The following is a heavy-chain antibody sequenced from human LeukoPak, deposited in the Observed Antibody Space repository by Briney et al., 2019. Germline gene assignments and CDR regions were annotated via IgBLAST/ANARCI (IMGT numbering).Heavy chain of an antibody. V-gene: IGHV4-59*01. Sequence: SETLSLTCTVSGGSINNYYWSWIRQPPGKGLEWIGYIYYSGSTNYNPSLKSRVTISVDTSKNQFSLRLSSVTAADTAVYYCARLYSNSWDFDYWGQGTLVTVSS. CDR2: IYYSGST. CDR1: GGSINNYY. D-gene: IGHD6-13*01. CDR3: ARLYSNSWDFDY. J-gene: IGHJ4*02.